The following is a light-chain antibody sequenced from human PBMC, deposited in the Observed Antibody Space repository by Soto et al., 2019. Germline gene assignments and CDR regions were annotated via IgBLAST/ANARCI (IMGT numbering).Light chain of an antibody. CDR2: RDN. V-gene: IGLV1-47*01. Sequence: QSVLTQPPSASGTPGQRVTISCSGSTPNIGRSYVYWYQQFPGTAPKLLIYRDNQRPSGVPDRFSGSKSGSSASLAVSGLRPEDEADYFCVAWDDSLSAWLFGGGTQLTVL. CDR1: TPNIGRSY. CDR3: VAWDDSLSAWL. J-gene: IGLJ3*02.